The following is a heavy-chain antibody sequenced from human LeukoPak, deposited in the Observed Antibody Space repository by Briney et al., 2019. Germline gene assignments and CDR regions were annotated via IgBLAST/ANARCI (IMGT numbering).Heavy chain of an antibody. V-gene: IGHV3-7*01. CDR1: GFIFSNYW. CDR3: ARIFSVYYVFDY. CDR2: IKQDGSEE. D-gene: IGHD5/OR15-5a*01. J-gene: IGHJ4*02. Sequence: GGSLRLSCAASGFIFSNYWMSWVRLAPGRGLEWVANIKQDGSEEYYVDSVKGRFTISRDNAKNSMYLQMDSLRADDTAVYYCARIFSVYYVFDYWGQGTPVTASS.